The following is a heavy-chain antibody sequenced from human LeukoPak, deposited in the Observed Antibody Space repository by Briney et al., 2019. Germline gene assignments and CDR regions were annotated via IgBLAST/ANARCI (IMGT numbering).Heavy chain of an antibody. V-gene: IGHV3-30-3*01. Sequence: PGRSLRLSCAASGFTFSSYAMHWVRQAPGKGLEWVAVISYDGSNKYYADSVKGRFTISRDNSKNTLYLQMNSLRAEDTAVYYCARIPGGVEMATIFDYWGQGTLVTVSS. CDR3: ARIPGGVEMATIFDY. D-gene: IGHD5-24*01. J-gene: IGHJ4*02. CDR2: ISYDGSNK. CDR1: GFTFSSYA.